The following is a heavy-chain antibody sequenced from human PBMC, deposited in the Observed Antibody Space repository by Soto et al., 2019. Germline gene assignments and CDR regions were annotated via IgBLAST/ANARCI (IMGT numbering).Heavy chain of an antibody. CDR2: LYYGRSA. J-gene: IGHJ4*02. CDR3: ALRSMAVVPEY. CDR1: GDSISSYY. Sequence: QVQLQESGPGLVKPSETLSLTCAVSGDSISSYYCMWIRQPPGKGLESIGYLYYGRSANYNPSLKSLATLSADTSTNQCSLTLSSMTAADTAVYYCALRSMAVVPEYWGQGTLVTVSS. V-gene: IGHV4-59*01. D-gene: IGHD3-22*01.